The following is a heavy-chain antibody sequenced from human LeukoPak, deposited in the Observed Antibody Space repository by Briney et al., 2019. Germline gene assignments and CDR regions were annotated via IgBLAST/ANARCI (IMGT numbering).Heavy chain of an antibody. CDR1: GGSFSGYY. J-gene: IGHJ4*02. CDR3: ACPSGNHLYSFDY. D-gene: IGHD1-14*01. Sequence: SKTLSLTCAVYGGSFSGYYWSWIRQPPGKGLEWIGEINHSGSTNYNPSLKSRVTISVDTSKNQFSLKLSSVTAADTAVYYCACPSGNHLYSFDYWGQGTLVTVSS. V-gene: IGHV4-34*01. CDR2: INHSGST.